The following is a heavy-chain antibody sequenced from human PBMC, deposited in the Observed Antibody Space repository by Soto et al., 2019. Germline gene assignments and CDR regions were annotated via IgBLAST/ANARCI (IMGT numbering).Heavy chain of an antibody. CDR1: GDSISISSYY. J-gene: IGHJ4*01. CDR3: ASLVQSSEILHQDSIHY. D-gene: IGHD4-4*01. CDR2: IYYRGST. V-gene: IGHV4-39*01. Sequence: SETLSLTCTVSGDSISISSYYCGWIRQPPGKGREWIGSIYYRGSTYYNPSLKSRVTRSVDTSKHQFSLKLSSVTASDTTVDYCASLVQSSEILHQDSIHYWCQANLVTLSS.